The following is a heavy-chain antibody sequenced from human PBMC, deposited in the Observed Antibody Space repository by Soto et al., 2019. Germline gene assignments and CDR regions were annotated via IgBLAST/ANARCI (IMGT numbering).Heavy chain of an antibody. Sequence: QVQLVQSGAELKKPGASVKVSCKASGYTFTSYGISWVRQAPGQGLEWMGWISAYNGNTNYAQKLQGRVTMTTDTSTSTAYMELRSLRSDDTAVYYCARELVCRACGGDHLDAFDIWGQGTMVTVSS. V-gene: IGHV1-18*01. CDR2: ISAYNGNT. CDR3: ARELVCRACGGDHLDAFDI. D-gene: IGHD2-21*02. CDR1: GYTFTSYG. J-gene: IGHJ3*02.